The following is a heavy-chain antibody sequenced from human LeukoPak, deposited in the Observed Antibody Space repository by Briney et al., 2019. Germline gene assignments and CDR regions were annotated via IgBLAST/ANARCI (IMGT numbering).Heavy chain of an antibody. CDR1: GGSISSSSYY. Sequence: PSETLSPTCIVSGGSISSSSYYWGWIRQPPGKGLEWIGRIYYRGSTYYHPSLKSRVTISVGTARNQFSLKLSSVTAADTAVYYCARVEVGDIVVVPAAETYYFDYWGQGTLVTVSS. CDR3: ARVEVGDIVVVPAAETYYFDY. D-gene: IGHD2-2*01. J-gene: IGHJ4*02. V-gene: IGHV4-39*01. CDR2: IYYRGST.